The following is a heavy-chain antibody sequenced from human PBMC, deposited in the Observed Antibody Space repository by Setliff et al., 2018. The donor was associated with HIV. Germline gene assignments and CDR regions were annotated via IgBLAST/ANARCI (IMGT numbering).Heavy chain of an antibody. J-gene: IGHJ4*02. Sequence: PGGSLRLSCAASGFTFNNYGIHWVRQAPGKELEWVAVISSDGNDKYNADSVNGRFTISRDNSENTLYLQMNGLRSEDTAVYYCARVTSDSSGYYWGYYFDYWGQGTRVTVSS. CDR3: ARVTSDSSGYYWGYYFDY. D-gene: IGHD3-22*01. V-gene: IGHV3-30*19. CDR2: ISSDGNDK. CDR1: GFTFNNYG.